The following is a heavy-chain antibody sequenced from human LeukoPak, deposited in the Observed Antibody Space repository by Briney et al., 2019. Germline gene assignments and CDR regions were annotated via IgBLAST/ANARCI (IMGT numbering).Heavy chain of an antibody. J-gene: IGHJ6*02. Sequence: GASLKLSCKAAGYTFTTYDINWGPQATRQRLEYMGGMNPNSGNTGYTQKFQGRVTITRNTSITTAYMELSSLRSEDTAVYYCARAPPYSSSWDYYYYYGMDVWGQGTTVTVSS. V-gene: IGHV1-8*01. D-gene: IGHD6-13*01. CDR1: GYTFTTYD. CDR3: ARAPPYSSSWDYYYYYGMDV. CDR2: MNPNSGNT.